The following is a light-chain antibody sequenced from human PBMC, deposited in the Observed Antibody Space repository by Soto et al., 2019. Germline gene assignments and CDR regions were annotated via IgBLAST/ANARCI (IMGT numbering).Light chain of an antibody. CDR2: GAS. CDR1: QSVSSSY. J-gene: IGKJ1*01. CDR3: QQYGTSRWT. V-gene: IGKV3-20*01. Sequence: EIVLTQSPGTLSLSPGDRATPSCRASQSVSSSYLAWYQQKPGQAPRLLIYGASSRATGIPDRFSGSGSGTDFTLTISRLEPEDFAVYYCQQYGTSRWTFGQGTKVDIK.